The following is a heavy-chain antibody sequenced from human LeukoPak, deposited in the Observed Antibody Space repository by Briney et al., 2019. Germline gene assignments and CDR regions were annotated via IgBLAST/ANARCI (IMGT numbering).Heavy chain of an antibody. J-gene: IGHJ4*02. D-gene: IGHD1-1*01. Sequence: PSETLSLTCTVSSYSISSGYYWGWIRQPPGKGLEWIGSIYHSGSTYYNPSLKSRVTISVDTSKNQFSLKLSSVSAADTAVYYCARIVQITGTIPHWGQGTLVTVSS. CDR3: ARIVQITGTIPH. CDR2: IYHSGST. V-gene: IGHV4-38-2*02. CDR1: SYSISSGYY.